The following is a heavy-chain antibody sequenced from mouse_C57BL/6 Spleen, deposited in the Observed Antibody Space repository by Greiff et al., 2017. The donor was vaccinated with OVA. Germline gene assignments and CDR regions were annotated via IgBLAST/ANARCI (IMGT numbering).Heavy chain of an antibody. CDR3: TRDRDYYGPFAY. CDR1: GFTFSSYA. CDR2: ISSGGDYI. V-gene: IGHV5-9-1*02. Sequence: EVMLVESGEGLVKPGGSLKLSCAASGFTFSSYAMSWVRQTPEKRLEWVAYISSGGDYIYYADTVKGRFTISRDNARNTLYLQMSSLKSEDTAMYYCTRDRDYYGPFAYWGQGTLVTVSA. D-gene: IGHD1-1*01. J-gene: IGHJ3*01.